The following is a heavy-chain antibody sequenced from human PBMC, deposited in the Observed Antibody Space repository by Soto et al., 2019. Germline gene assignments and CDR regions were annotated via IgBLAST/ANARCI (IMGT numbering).Heavy chain of an antibody. CDR1: GFTFRSYA. J-gene: IGHJ6*02. D-gene: IGHD3-9*01. CDR2: ISFDGNNK. Sequence: PGGSLGLSCAGSGFTFRSYAMHWVRQAPGKGLECVAVISFDGNNKYYADSVKVRFTISRDNSKNTLYLQMSSLRPDDTAVYYCARDRLFESNTFYYNYGMDVWGQGNTVTVSS. CDR3: ARDRLFESNTFYYNYGMDV. V-gene: IGHV3-30*15.